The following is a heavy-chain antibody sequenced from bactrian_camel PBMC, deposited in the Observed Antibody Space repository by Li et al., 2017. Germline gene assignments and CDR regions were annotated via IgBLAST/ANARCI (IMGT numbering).Heavy chain of an antibody. CDR2: ISLHGTT. J-gene: IGHJ4*01. CDR1: GVTFSTYW. Sequence: HVQLVESGGGLVQPGGSLRLSCTASGVTFSTYWMYWARQAPGKGLEWVSQISLHGTTVYADSVKGRFTISRDNAKSTVYLQMNNLKPEDTAVYYCAKDLQISGKMVVAGTKGQRTQVTVS. V-gene: IGHV3S1*01. D-gene: IGHD7*01.